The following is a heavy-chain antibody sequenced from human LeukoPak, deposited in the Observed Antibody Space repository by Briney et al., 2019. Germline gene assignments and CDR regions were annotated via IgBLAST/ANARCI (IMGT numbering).Heavy chain of an antibody. CDR2: ISAYNGNT. CDR3: ARDRNVLLWFGELSGHFDY. J-gene: IGHJ4*02. D-gene: IGHD3-10*01. V-gene: IGHV1-18*01. CDR1: GYTFTSYG. Sequence: ASVKVSCKASGYTFTSYGISWVRQAPGQGLEWMGWISAYNGNTNYAQKLQGRVTMTTDTSTSTAYMELRSLRSDDTAVYYCARDRNVLLWFGELSGHFDYWGQGTLVTVSS.